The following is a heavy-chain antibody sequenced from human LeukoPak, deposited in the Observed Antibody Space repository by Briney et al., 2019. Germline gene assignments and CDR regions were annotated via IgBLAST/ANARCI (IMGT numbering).Heavy chain of an antibody. J-gene: IGHJ6*02. V-gene: IGHV4-34*01. CDR3: ARAGYSSSYYYYYGMDV. Sequence: SETLSLTCAVYGGSFSGYYWSWIRRPPGKGLEWIGEINHSGSTNYNPSLKSRVTISVDTSKNQFSLKLSSVTAADTAVYYCARAGYSSSYYYYYGMDVWGQGTTVTVSS. CDR1: GGSFSGYY. CDR2: INHSGST. D-gene: IGHD6-6*01.